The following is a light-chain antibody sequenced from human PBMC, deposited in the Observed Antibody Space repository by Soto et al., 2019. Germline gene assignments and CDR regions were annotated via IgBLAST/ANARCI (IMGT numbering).Light chain of an antibody. CDR1: QSVSSSY. CDR3: QQYGRSPPVN. CDR2: GAS. J-gene: IGKJ5*01. Sequence: EIVLTQSPGTLSLSPGERATLSCRASQSVSSSYLAWYQQKPGQAPRLLIYGASSRATAIPDRFSGSGSGTDFTLTISRLEPEDYAVYYCQQYGRSPPVNVGQGTRLEIK. V-gene: IGKV3-20*01.